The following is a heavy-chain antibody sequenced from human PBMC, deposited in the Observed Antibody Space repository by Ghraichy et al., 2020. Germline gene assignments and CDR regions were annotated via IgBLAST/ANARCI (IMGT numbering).Heavy chain of an antibody. CDR1: GGSFSDYF. J-gene: IGHJ4*01. D-gene: IGHD4-23*01. V-gene: IGHV4-34*01. Sequence: SETLSLTCAVSGGSFSDYFWSWIRQTPGKGLEWIGEINRSGSTNYSPSLKSRVTISIDTSKKQFFLKMSSVTAADTAVYYCARGGRSMVIDYWAQEPWSPSPQ. CDR2: INRSGST. CDR3: ARGGRSMVIDY.